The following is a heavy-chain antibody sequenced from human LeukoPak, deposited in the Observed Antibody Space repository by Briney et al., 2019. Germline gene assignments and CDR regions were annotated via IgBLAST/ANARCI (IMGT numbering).Heavy chain of an antibody. V-gene: IGHV4-59*01. D-gene: IGHD1-26*01. CDR2: ISYTGST. Sequence: SETLSLTCTVSDASMSHYYWSWIRQPPGKGLQWIGYISYTGSTNYNPSLKSRVSISIHTCKNQFSLKLSSVTAADAAVYYCPRSDRYSGTYFEDWGQGTLVTVSS. CDR1: DASMSHYY. J-gene: IGHJ4*02. CDR3: PRSDRYSGTYFED.